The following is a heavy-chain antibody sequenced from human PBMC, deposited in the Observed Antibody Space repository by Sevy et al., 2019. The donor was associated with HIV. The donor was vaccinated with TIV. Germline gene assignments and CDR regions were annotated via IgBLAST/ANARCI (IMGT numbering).Heavy chain of an antibody. D-gene: IGHD2-15*01. Sequence: GESLKISCAASGFTFSSYGMHWVRQAPGKGLEWVAFIRYDGSNKYYADSVKGRFTISRDNSKNTLYLQMNSLRAEDTAVYYCAKDGGYCSGGSCYARKGPYYYFDYWGQGTLVTVSS. CDR2: IRYDGSNK. CDR3: AKDGGYCSGGSCYARKGPYYYFDY. J-gene: IGHJ4*02. CDR1: GFTFSSYG. V-gene: IGHV3-30*02.